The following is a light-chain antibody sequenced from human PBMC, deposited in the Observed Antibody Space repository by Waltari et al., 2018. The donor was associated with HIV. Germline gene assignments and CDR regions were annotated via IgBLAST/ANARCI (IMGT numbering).Light chain of an antibody. V-gene: IGLV3-25*03. CDR1: ALPNHY. J-gene: IGLJ2*01. CDR3: QSTDKTGTLVL. Sequence: SSELTQPPSVSVSPGQTARITCSGDALPNHYAYWYQQKPGQVPLLIISKNSYRPSNIPERFSGSSSGTTATLAISAVQAGDEADYYCQSTDKTGTLVLFGGGTQLTV. CDR2: KNS.